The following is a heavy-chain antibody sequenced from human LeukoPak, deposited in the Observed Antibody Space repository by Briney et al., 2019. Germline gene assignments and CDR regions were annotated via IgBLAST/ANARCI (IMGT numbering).Heavy chain of an antibody. Sequence: ASVKVSCKASGYTFTSYDINWVRQATGQGLEWMGWMNPNSGNTGYAQKFQGRVTMTRNTSISTAYMELSSLRSEDTAVYYCARVAYYDFWSGYYTERYWFDPWGQGTLVTVSS. CDR3: ARVAYYDFWSGYYTERYWFDP. D-gene: IGHD3-3*01. V-gene: IGHV1-8*01. J-gene: IGHJ5*02. CDR2: MNPNSGNT. CDR1: GYTFTSYD.